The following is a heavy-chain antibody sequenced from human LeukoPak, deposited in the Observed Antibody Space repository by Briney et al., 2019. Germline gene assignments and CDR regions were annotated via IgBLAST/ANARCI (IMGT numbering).Heavy chain of an antibody. CDR2: ITWNGGST. D-gene: IGHD3-22*01. CDR3: AKDMGYYDSSGYYSS. Sequence: GGALRLSCAASGFTFDDYGMSWVRQAPGKGLEWVSGITWNGGSTGYADSVKGRFTISRDNAKNSLYLQMNSLRAEDTALYYCAKDMGYYDSSGYYSSWGQGTLVTVSS. CDR1: GFTFDDYG. V-gene: IGHV3-20*04. J-gene: IGHJ4*02.